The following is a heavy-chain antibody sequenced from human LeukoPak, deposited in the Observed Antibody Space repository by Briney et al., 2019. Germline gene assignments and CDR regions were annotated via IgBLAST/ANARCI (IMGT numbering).Heavy chain of an antibody. CDR3: ARIYDFWSGYYYYYGMDV. CDR2: ISSSSSYI. D-gene: IGHD3-3*01. CDR1: GFTFSSYS. J-gene: IGHJ6*02. Sequence: GGSLRLSCAASGFTFSSYSMNWVRQAPGKGLEWVSSISSSSSYIYYADSVEGRFTISRDNAKNSLYLQMNSLRAEDTAVYYCARIYDFWSGYYYYYGMDVWGQGTTVTVSS. V-gene: IGHV3-21*01.